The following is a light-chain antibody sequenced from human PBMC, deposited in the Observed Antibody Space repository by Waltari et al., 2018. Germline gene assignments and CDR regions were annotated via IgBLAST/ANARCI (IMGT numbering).Light chain of an antibody. CDR2: GAS. J-gene: IGKJ1*01. CDR3: HQYNNWPRT. V-gene: IGKV3-15*01. Sequence: EIVMTQSPATLSVAPGERATLSCRASQSVGINLAWYQHKPGQVPRLFIYGASTRATGFPARFSGSGSGTEFTLTISSLQSEDLAVYYCHQYNNWPRTFGQGTKVEIK. CDR1: QSVGIN.